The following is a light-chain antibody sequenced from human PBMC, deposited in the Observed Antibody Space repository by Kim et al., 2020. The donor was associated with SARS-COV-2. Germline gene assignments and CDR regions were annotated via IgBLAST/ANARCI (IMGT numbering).Light chain of an antibody. V-gene: IGLV2-23*02. CDR1: SSDVGSYKL. J-gene: IGLJ3*02. CDR3: CSYAGSSTLV. Sequence: QSALTQPASVSGSPGQSITISCTGTSSDVGSYKLVSWYQQHPGKAPKLMIYEVSKRRSGVSNRFSGSKSGNTPSLTISGLQAEDEADYYCCSYAGSSTLVFGGGTQLTVL. CDR2: EVS.